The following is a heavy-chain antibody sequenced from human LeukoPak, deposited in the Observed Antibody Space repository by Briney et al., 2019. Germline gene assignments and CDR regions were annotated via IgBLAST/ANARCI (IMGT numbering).Heavy chain of an antibody. Sequence: GGSLRLSCAASGFTFNSFFLNWVRLTPGRELEWVACISQDGSETFYMDSVRGRFTISRDNSKSTLYLQMNSLRAEDTAVYYCAKDGYIRQQHSSYVDYWGQGTLVSVSS. CDR3: AKDGYIRQQHSSYVDY. D-gene: IGHD6-6*01. CDR1: GFTFNSFF. CDR2: ISQDGSET. J-gene: IGHJ4*02. V-gene: IGHV3-7*01.